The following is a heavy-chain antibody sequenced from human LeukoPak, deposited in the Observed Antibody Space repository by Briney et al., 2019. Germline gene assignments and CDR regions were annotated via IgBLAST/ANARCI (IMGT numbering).Heavy chain of an antibody. J-gene: IGHJ3*02. CDR3: AREAPWIDI. CDR2: IYSAGST. D-gene: IGHD1-1*01. CDR1: GFTVSSNH. V-gene: IGHV3-66*01. Sequence: GGSLRLSCAASGFTVSSNHMSWVRQAPGKGLEWVSIIYSAGSTFYTDSVKGRFTISRDNSKNTLYLQMNSLRAEDTAAYYCAREAPWIDIWGQGTMVTVSS.